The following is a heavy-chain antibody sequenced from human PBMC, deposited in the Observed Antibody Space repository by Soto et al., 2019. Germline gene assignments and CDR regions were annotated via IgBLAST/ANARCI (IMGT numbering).Heavy chain of an antibody. V-gene: IGHV3-74*01. CDR1: GFTFSTYW. CDR2: VKSDGST. Sequence: EVQLVESGGGLVQPGGSLRLSCAASGFTFSTYWMHWVRQIPGKGLEWVSRVKSDGSTYYADPVKGRFTISRDNAWNTVYLQMNRLRAEDTALYYCASGLKNSYGMDVWGQGTTVTVSS. J-gene: IGHJ6*02. CDR3: ASGLKNSYGMDV.